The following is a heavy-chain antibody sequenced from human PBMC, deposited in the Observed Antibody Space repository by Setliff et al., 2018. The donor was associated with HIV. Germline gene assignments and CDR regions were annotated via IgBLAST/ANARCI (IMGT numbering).Heavy chain of an antibody. D-gene: IGHD5-18*01. Sequence: LSLTCSVSGYSISSDYYWGWLRQSPGKGLDWIGTIYHSGSTYYNPALKSRVTISVDPSTEQFSLRLTSVTAADTALYYCARVDTVLQFFDYWGQGIAVTVSS. J-gene: IGHJ4*02. CDR1: GYSISSDYY. V-gene: IGHV4-38-2*01. CDR2: IYHSGST. CDR3: ARVDTVLQFFDY.